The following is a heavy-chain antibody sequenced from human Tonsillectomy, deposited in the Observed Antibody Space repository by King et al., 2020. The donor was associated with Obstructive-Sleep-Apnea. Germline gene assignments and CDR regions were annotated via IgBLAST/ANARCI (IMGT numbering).Heavy chain of an antibody. Sequence: HVQLVESGGGVVQPGRSLRLSCAASGFTFSNYGMHWVRQAPGEGLEWVAIILYDGIDKYYADSLKGRFTISRDNSKSTLYLQMNSLRPEDTAVHYRGGYNWFDPWGQGTLVTVSS. J-gene: IGHJ5*02. V-gene: IGHV3-30*03. CDR1: GFTFSNYG. CDR3: GGYNWFDP. D-gene: IGHD6-13*01. CDR2: ILYDGIDK.